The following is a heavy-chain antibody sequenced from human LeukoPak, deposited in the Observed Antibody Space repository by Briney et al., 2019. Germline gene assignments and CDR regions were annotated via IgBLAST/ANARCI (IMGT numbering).Heavy chain of an antibody. Sequence: PGGSLRLSCAASGFTFSSYAMSWVRQAPGKGLEWVSAISGSGGSTYYADSVKGRFTISRDNSKNALYLQMNSLRAEDTAVYYCAKDLDIAGAIGGAFDIWGQGTMVTVSS. CDR3: AKDLDIAGAIGGAFDI. J-gene: IGHJ3*02. D-gene: IGHD1-26*01. CDR2: ISGSGGST. V-gene: IGHV3-23*01. CDR1: GFTFSSYA.